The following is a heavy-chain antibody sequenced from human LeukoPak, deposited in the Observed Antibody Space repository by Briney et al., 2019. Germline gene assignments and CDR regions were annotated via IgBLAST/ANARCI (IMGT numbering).Heavy chain of an antibody. D-gene: IGHD6-13*01. CDR1: GFTFSSYG. CDR3: AKEGGSSSWYGPVSDY. CDR2: ISYDGSNK. V-gene: IGHV3-30*18. Sequence: PGRSLRLSCAASGFTFSSYGMHWVRQAPGKGLEWVAVISYDGSNKYYADSVKGRFTISRDNSKNTLYLQMNSLRAEDTAVYYCAKEGGSSSWYGPVSDYWGQGTLVTVSS. J-gene: IGHJ4*02.